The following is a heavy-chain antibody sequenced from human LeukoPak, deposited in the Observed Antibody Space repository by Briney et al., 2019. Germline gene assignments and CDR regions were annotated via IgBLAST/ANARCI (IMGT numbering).Heavy chain of an antibody. CDR2: ICDGGITT. D-gene: IGHD4-11*01. CDR1: GFTFSSYA. Sequence: GGSLRLSCAASGFTFSSYAMSWVRQAPGKGLEWVSGICDGGITTYYADSVKGRFTISRANSKNTLYLQMNTLRAEDTAVYYCAKQARTVYSNFDYWGQGTLVTVSS. J-gene: IGHJ4*02. CDR3: AKQARTVYSNFDY. V-gene: IGHV3-23*01.